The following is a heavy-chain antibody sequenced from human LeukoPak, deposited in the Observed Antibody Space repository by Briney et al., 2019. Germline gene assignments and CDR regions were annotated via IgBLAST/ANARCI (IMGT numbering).Heavy chain of an antibody. J-gene: IGHJ4*02. CDR3: ARDSSISYGSGAFDY. CDR1: GYSISSGYY. Sequence: SETLSLTCTVSGYSISSGYYWGWIRQPPGKGLEWIGSIYHSGSTYYNPSLRSRVTISVDTSKNQFSLKLSSVTAADTAVYYCARDSSISYGSGAFDYWGQGTLVTVSS. D-gene: IGHD3-10*01. V-gene: IGHV4-38-2*02. CDR2: IYHSGST.